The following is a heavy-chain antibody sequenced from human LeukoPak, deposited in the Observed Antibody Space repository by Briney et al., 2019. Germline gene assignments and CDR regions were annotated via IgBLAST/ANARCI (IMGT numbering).Heavy chain of an antibody. CDR1: GGSISSYY. V-gene: IGHV4-59*12. Sequence: SETLSLTCTVSGGSISSYYWSWIRQPPGKGLEWIGYIYYSGSTYYNPSLKSRVTISVDTSKNQFSLKLSSVTAADTAVYYCARDKVGATLFDYWGQGTLVTVSS. D-gene: IGHD1-26*01. J-gene: IGHJ4*02. CDR2: IYYSGST. CDR3: ARDKVGATLFDY.